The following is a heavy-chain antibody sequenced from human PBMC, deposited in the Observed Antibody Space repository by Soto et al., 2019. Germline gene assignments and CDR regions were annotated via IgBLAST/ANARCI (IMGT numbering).Heavy chain of an antibody. CDR3: ARSAHGSVSYYNAFDI. CDR1: GYTFTGYY. D-gene: IGHD3-10*01. Sequence: ASVKVSCKASGYTFTGYYMHWVRQAPGQGLEWMGWINPNSGGTNYAQKFQGWVTMTRDTSISTAYMELSRLRSDDTALYYCARSAHGSVSYYNAFDIWGQGTMVTVSS. J-gene: IGHJ3*02. CDR2: INPNSGGT. V-gene: IGHV1-2*04.